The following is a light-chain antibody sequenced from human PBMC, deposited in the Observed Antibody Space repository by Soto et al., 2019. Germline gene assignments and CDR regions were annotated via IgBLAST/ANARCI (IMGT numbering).Light chain of an antibody. J-gene: IGLJ2*01. Sequence: QSALTQPASVSGSPGQSITISCTGTGSDIGSYNYVSWYQHHPGQAPKLIIFEVTNRPSGVSHRFSGSKSSNAASLTISGLQAEDEADYYCSSYTSSTTVVFGAGTKVTVL. CDR3: SSYTSSTTVV. V-gene: IGLV2-14*01. CDR2: EVT. CDR1: GSDIGSYNY.